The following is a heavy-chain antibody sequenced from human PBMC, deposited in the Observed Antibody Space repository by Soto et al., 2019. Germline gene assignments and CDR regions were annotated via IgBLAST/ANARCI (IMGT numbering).Heavy chain of an antibody. D-gene: IGHD4-17*01. Sequence: QVQLVESGGGVVQPGRSLRLSCAASGFTFSSYAMHWVRQAPGKGLEWVAVISYDGSNKYYADSVKGRFTISRDNSKNTLYLQMISLRAEDTAVYYWARKGSDYGDYVGWYFDLWGRGTLVTVSS. CDR2: ISYDGSNK. CDR1: GFTFSSYA. J-gene: IGHJ2*01. V-gene: IGHV3-30-3*01. CDR3: ARKGSDYGDYVGWYFDL.